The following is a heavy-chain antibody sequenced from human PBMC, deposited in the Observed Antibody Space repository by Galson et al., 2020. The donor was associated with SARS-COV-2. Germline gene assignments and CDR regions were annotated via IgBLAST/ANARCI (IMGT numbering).Heavy chain of an antibody. CDR1: RFTFNNYA. D-gene: IGHD3-16*01. V-gene: IGHV3-23*01. Sequence: GGSLRLSCAASRFTFNNYAMNWVRQAPGKGLEWVSVINPGGGTTHYVDSVKGRFTTSRDDSKNTLYLQMNTLRAEDTAVYYCAKSSSDLYDAFDFWGQGTMVTVSS. CDR3: AKSSSDLYDAFDF. CDR2: INPGGGTT. J-gene: IGHJ3*01.